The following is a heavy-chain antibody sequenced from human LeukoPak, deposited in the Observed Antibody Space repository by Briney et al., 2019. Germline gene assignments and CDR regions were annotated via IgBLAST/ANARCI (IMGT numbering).Heavy chain of an antibody. J-gene: IGHJ5*02. CDR2: IDYSGST. Sequence: SETLSLTCTVSGGSISSYYWSWIRQPPGKGLEWIGYIDYSGSTNYSPSLKSRVIISVDTSKNQFSLKLSSVTAADTAVYYCARKRGYSIDPWGQGTLVTVSS. D-gene: IGHD5-18*01. CDR1: GGSISSYY. V-gene: IGHV4-59*01. CDR3: ARKRGYSIDP.